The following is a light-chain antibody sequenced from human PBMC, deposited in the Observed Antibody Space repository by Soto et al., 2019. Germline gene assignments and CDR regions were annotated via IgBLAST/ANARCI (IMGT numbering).Light chain of an antibody. CDR2: DAS. J-gene: IGKJ1*01. V-gene: IGKV3-11*01. CDR1: QRVSNSS. Sequence: EIVLTPPPGTLSLSPGERAPLSCRASQRVSNSSLAWYQQKPGQAPRLLITDASTRATGSPARFSGSGSGTDFTLTISSLGPEEFAVYYCHQHQYWPPRTFGQGTRVDIK. CDR3: HQHQYWPPRT.